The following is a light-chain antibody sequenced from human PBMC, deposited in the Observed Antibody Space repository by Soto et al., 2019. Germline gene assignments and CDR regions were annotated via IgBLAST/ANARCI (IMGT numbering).Light chain of an antibody. V-gene: IGLV2-14*03. J-gene: IGLJ2*01. Sequence: QSALTQPASVSGSPGQSITFSCTGTSSDIGAYNFVSWYQQRPGKAPKLMIFDVSVRPSGVSNRFSGSKSGNTASLTISGLQTEDEADYYCSSYARGNTHCVVFGGGTKVTVL. CDR3: SSYARGNTHCVV. CDR2: DVS. CDR1: SSDIGAYNF.